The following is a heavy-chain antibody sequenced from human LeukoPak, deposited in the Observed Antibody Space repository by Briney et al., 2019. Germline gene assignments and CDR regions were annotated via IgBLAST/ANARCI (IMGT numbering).Heavy chain of an antibody. CDR2: INHSGST. CDR3: ARDEGRSGSSHYYYYGMDV. Sequence: PSETLSLTCAVYGGSFSGYYWSWIRQPPGKGLEWIGEINHSGSTNYNPSLKSRVTISVDTSKNQFSLKLSSVTAADTAVYYCARDEGRSGSSHYYYYGMDVWGQGTTVTVSS. D-gene: IGHD3-10*01. J-gene: IGHJ6*02. V-gene: IGHV4-34*01. CDR1: GGSFSGYY.